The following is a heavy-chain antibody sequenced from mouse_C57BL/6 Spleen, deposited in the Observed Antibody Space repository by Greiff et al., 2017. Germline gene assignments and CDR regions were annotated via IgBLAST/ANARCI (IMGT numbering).Heavy chain of an antibody. CDR3: ARGITTERFAY. CDR1: GYTFTDYY. J-gene: IGHJ3*01. CDR2: INPNNGGT. Sequence: EVQLQQSGPELVKPGASVKISCKASGYTFTDYYMNWVKQSHGKSLEWIGDINPNNGGTSYNQKFKGKATLTVDKSSSTAYMELRSLTSEDSAVYYCARGITTERFAYWGQGTLVTVSA. V-gene: IGHV1-26*01. D-gene: IGHD1-1*01.